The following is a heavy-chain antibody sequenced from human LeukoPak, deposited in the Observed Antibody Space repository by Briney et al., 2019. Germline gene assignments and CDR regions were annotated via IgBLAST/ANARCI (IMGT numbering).Heavy chain of an antibody. Sequence: GGSLRLSCAASGFTVSSNYMSWVRQAPGKGLEWVSVIYSGGSAYYADSVKGRFTISRDNSKNTLYLQMNSLRAEDTAVYYCASGLRNGGSYRHFDYWGQGTLVTVSS. D-gene: IGHD1-26*01. CDR2: IYSGGSA. CDR3: ASGLRNGGSYRHFDY. J-gene: IGHJ4*02. CDR1: GFTVSSNY. V-gene: IGHV3-53*01.